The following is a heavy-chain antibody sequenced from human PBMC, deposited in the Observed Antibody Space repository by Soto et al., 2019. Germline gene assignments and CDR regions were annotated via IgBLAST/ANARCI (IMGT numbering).Heavy chain of an antibody. D-gene: IGHD3-16*02. CDR2: IIPIFGTA. J-gene: IGHJ4*02. CDR1: GGTFSSYA. Sequence: QVQLVQSGAEVKKPGSSVKVSCKASGGTFSSYAISWVRQAPGQGLEWMGGIIPIFGTANYAQKCQGRVTITADESTSTAYMELSSLRSEDTAVYYCARGSGAITFGGVIVIGYFHYWGQGTLVTVSS. V-gene: IGHV1-69*01. CDR3: ARGSGAITFGGVIVIGYFHY.